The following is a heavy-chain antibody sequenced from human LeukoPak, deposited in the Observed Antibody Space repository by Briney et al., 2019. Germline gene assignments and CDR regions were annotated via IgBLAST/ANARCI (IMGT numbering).Heavy chain of an antibody. V-gene: IGHV3-48*01. CDR2: ISGGSPVI. J-gene: IGHJ4*02. Sequence: GGSLRLSCAASGFNFSMYSMNWVRQARGKGLECVSHISGGSPVIHYADSVKARFTISRENAKNSLYLQMNSLRAEDTAVYYCTRGYYRVDFWGQGTLVTVSS. CDR3: TRGYYRVDF. D-gene: IGHD2-15*01. CDR1: GFNFSMYS.